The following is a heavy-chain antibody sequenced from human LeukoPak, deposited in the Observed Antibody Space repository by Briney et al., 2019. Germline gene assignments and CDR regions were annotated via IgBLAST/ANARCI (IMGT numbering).Heavy chain of an antibody. V-gene: IGHV3-23*01. Sequence: GGSLRLSCAASGFTFSDYAMHWVRQAPGKGLEWVSAISGSGGSTYYADSVKGRFTISRDNSKNTLYLQMNSLRAEDTAVYYCAKDLGDYVLYYFDYWGQGTLVTVSS. CDR3: AKDLGDYVLYYFDY. CDR1: GFTFSDYA. CDR2: ISGSGGST. D-gene: IGHD4-17*01. J-gene: IGHJ4*02.